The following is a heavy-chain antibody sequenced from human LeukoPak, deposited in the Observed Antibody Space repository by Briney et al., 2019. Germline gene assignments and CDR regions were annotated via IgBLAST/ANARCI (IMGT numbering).Heavy chain of an antibody. D-gene: IGHD3-22*01. V-gene: IGHV1-24*01. CDR3: ARMSYYDSSGDNWFDP. CDR1: GYTLTELS. Sequence: AASVKVSCKVSGYTLTELSMHWVRQAPGKGLEWMGGFDPEDGETIYAQKFQGRVTMTEDTSTDTAYMELSSLRSEDTAVYYCARMSYYDSSGDNWFDPWGQGTLVTVSS. J-gene: IGHJ5*02. CDR2: FDPEDGET.